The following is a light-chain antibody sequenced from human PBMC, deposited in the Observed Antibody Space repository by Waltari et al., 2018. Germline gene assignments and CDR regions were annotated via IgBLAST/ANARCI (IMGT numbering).Light chain of an antibody. J-gene: IGKJ1*01. CDR3: QQFNKRPPT. CDR1: QSVSSH. V-gene: IGKV3-15*01. Sequence: EVVMTQSPATLSVSPGERVTLSCRASQSVSSHLAWYQQEPGQAPRLLISGASTRATGIPVRFTGSGSGTEFTLTISSLQSEDSAFYYCQQFNKRPPTFGQGTKVELK. CDR2: GAS.